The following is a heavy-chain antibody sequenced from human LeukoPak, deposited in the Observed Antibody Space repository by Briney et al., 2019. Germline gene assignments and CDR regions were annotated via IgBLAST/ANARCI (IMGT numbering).Heavy chain of an antibody. Sequence: GGSLRLSCAASGFTVSSNYMSWVRQAPGKGLEWVSVIYSGGSTYYADSVKGRFTISRDNFKNTLYLQMNSLRAEDTAVYYCARRNYGYYYYGMDVWGQGTTVTVSS. CDR3: ARRNYGYYYYGMDV. D-gene: IGHD1-7*01. CDR2: IYSGGST. J-gene: IGHJ6*02. CDR1: GFTVSSNY. V-gene: IGHV3-66*04.